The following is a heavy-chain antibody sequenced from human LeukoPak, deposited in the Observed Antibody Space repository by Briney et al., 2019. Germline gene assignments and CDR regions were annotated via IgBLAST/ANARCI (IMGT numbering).Heavy chain of an antibody. J-gene: IGHJ6*02. V-gene: IGHV3-64*01. CDR2: ISSIGGNS. CDR1: GFTFSSNA. Sequence: GGSLRLSCAASGFTFSSNAMYWVRQAPGKGLDYVSAISSIGGNSYYANSLKGRFTISRDNSKNTLYLQMGSLRGEDMAVYYCARGRHASVGYGLDVWGQGTTVTVSS. CDR3: ARGRHASVGYGLDV.